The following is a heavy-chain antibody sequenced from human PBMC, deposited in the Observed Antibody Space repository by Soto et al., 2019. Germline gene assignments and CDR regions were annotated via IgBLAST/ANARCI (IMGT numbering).Heavy chain of an antibody. J-gene: IGHJ5*02. V-gene: IGHV4-59*01. CDR3: ARDRWIAAATKGGFDP. Sequence: QVQLQESGPGLVKPSETLSLTCTVSGGSIRGYYWSWIRQPPGKGLEWIGYIYYSGSTKYNPSLRSRLTISLDTSKNQVSLRLSSVIAADTAVYYCARDRWIAAATKGGFDPWGQGTLVTVSS. CDR1: GGSIRGYY. D-gene: IGHD6-13*01. CDR2: IYYSGST.